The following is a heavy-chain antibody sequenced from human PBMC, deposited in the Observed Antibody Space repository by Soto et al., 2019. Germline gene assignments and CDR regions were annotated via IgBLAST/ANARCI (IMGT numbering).Heavy chain of an antibody. CDR3: ARHLEVPFHGRVTFYYGLDV. V-gene: IGHV5-51*01. CDR1: GYGFTGFW. J-gene: IGHJ6*02. Sequence: EVQLVQSGAEVRKPGDSLKISCKTSGYGFTGFWIGWVRQMPGKGLEWMGIIYPRDSEVKYGPSFQGHVTISVDTSIDTAYLQWTRLNISDTATYYCARHLEVPFHGRVTFYYGLDVWGQGTTVTVSS. CDR2: IYPRDSEV.